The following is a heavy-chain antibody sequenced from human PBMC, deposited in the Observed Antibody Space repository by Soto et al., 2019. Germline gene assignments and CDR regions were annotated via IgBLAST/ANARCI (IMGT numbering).Heavy chain of an antibody. D-gene: IGHD3-10*01. CDR3: ARGRGKSMVRGVIDY. V-gene: IGHV4-34*01. CDR1: GGSFSGYY. CDR2: INHSGGT. J-gene: IGHJ4*02. Sequence: QVQLQQWGAGLLKPSETLSLTCAGHGGSFSGYYWSWIRQPPGKVLEWIGEINHSGGTNYNPSLKSRVTISGDTSKNQFALRLSSVTAADTAVYYCARGRGKSMVRGVIDYWGQGALVTVSS.